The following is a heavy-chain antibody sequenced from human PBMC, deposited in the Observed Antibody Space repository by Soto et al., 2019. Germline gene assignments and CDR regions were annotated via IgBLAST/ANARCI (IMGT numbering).Heavy chain of an antibody. CDR1: GGSISSGGYY. V-gene: IGHV4-31*03. CDR3: ARANPFDP. CDR2: IYYSGST. Sequence: SATLSLTCTVSGGSISSGGYYWSWIRKHPGKCLEWIGYIYYSGSTYYNPSLKSRVTISVDTSKNQFSLKLSSVTAADTAVYYCARANPFDPWGQGTLVTVSS. J-gene: IGHJ5*02.